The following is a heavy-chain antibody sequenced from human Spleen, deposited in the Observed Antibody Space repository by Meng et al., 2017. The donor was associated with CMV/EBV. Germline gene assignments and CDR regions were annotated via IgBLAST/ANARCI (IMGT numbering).Heavy chain of an antibody. D-gene: IGHD1-7*01. CDR2: ITPNSGGT. Sequence: ASVKVSCKTSKYTFTDYYMHWVRQAPGQGPEWMGWITPNSGGTHYAQKFQGRVTMTGDTFISTAYMEMSGLTSDDTAAYYCARGGSNWNYYDCFEHWGQGTLVTVSS. CDR1: KYTFTDYY. J-gene: IGHJ4*02. V-gene: IGHV1-2*02. CDR3: ARGGSNWNYYDCFEH.